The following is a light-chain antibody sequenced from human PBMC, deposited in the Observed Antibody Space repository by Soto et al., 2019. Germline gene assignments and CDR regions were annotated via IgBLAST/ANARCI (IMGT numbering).Light chain of an antibody. CDR1: SSNIGSNY. J-gene: IGLJ3*02. CDR2: SND. CDR3: AAWDDSLSGRV. V-gene: IGLV1-47*01. Sequence: QSVLTQPPSASGTPGQRVPISCSGSSSNIGSNYVYWYQQLPGTAPKLLIYSNDQRPSGVPDRFSGSKSGTSASLAISGLRSEDEADYYCAAWDDSLSGRVFGGGTKVTVL.